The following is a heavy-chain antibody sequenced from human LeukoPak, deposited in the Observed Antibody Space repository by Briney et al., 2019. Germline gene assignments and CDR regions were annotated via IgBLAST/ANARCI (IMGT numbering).Heavy chain of an antibody. Sequence: SETLSLTCTVSGGSISSYYWSWIRQPPGKGLEWIGYIYYSGSTNYNPSLKSRVTISVDTSKNQFPLKLSSVTAADTAVYYCAREVRFGELDPWGQGTLVTVSS. CDR1: GGSISSYY. V-gene: IGHV4-59*01. D-gene: IGHD3-10*01. CDR3: AREVRFGELDP. J-gene: IGHJ5*02. CDR2: IYYSGST.